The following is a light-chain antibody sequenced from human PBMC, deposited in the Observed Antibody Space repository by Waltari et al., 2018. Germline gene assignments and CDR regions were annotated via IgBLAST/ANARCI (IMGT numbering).Light chain of an antibody. CDR1: SSNIGTGYD. V-gene: IGLV1-40*01. CDR3: QSYDSSLSYCV. J-gene: IGLJ1*01. Sequence: QSVLTQPPSVSGAPGQTVTISCTGSSSNIGTGYDVHWYQQLPGPAPKLPIHGNNNRPAGVPDGFSGSKSGTSASLAITGLQAEDEADYYCQSYDSSLSYCVFGTGTKVTVL. CDR2: GNN.